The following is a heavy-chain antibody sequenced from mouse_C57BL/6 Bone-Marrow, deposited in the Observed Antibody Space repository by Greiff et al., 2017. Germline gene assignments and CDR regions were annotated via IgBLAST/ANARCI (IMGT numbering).Heavy chain of an antibody. CDR3: ARLWTTGYYAMDY. CDR2: ISSGGSYT. J-gene: IGHJ4*01. CDR1: GFTFSSYG. Sequence: EVKVVESGGDLVKPGGSLKLSCAASGFTFSSYGMSWVRQTPDKRLEWVATISSGGSYTYYPDSVKGRFTISRDNAKNTLYLQMSSLKSEDTAMYYCARLWTTGYYAMDYWGQGTSVTVSS. V-gene: IGHV5-6*01. D-gene: IGHD1-1*01.